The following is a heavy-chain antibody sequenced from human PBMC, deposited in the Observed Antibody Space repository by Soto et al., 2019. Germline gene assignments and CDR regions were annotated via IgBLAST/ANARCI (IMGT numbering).Heavy chain of an antibody. V-gene: IGHV1-69*12. D-gene: IGHD6-13*01. J-gene: IGHJ6*02. CDR1: GGTFSSYA. Sequence: QVQLVQSGAEVKKPGSSVKVSCKASGGTFSSYAISWVRQAPGQGLEWMGGIIPIFGTANYAQKFQGRVTSPADESTSTAYMELSSMRSEDTAVYYCARDLVGRWQRLVRGGMDVWGQGTTVTVSS. CDR3: ARDLVGRWQRLVRGGMDV. CDR2: IIPIFGTA.